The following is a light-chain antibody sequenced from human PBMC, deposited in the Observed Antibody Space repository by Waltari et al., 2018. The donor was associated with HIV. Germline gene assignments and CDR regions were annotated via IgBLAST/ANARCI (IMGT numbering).Light chain of an antibody. V-gene: IGLV1-40*01. J-gene: IGLJ3*02. Sequence: QSVLTQPPSVSGAPGPNVTVSRTGSSSNIGPNYDVHCYQFLPGEVPKLLIYGNTIRPAGVPGRFSGSSSGTSASLAITGLQPADEADYYCQSYDNTVNGWVFGGGTRVTV. CDR1: SSNIGPNYD. CDR3: QSYDNTVNGWV. CDR2: GNT.